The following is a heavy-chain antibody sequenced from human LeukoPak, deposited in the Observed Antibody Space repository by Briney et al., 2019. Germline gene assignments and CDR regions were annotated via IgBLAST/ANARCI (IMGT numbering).Heavy chain of an antibody. CDR1: GFTFSNYG. CDR3: AKVDLSVGTIVAPDY. J-gene: IGHJ4*02. V-gene: IGHV3-23*01. CDR2: ISSSGGST. D-gene: IGHD6-13*01. Sequence: GGSLRLSCAASGFTFSNYGMTWVRQAPGKGLEWVSSISSSGGSTYYADSVKGRFTISRDNSKNTLYLQMNSLRAEDTALYYCAKVDLSVGTIVAPDYWGQGPLVTVSS.